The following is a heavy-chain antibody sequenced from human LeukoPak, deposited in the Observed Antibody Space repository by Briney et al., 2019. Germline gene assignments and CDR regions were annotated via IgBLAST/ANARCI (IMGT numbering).Heavy chain of an antibody. J-gene: IGHJ4*02. V-gene: IGHV3-23*01. D-gene: IGHD3-22*01. CDR1: GFTFSSYG. CDR3: AKNGGYDSSGYPLDY. Sequence: PGGSLRLSCAASGFTFSSYGMSWVRQAPGKGLEWVSGISGGGGSTNYADSAKGRFAISRDNSKNTLYLQMNSLRAEDTAVYHCAKNGGYDSSGYPLDYWGQGTLVIVSS. CDR2: ISGGGGST.